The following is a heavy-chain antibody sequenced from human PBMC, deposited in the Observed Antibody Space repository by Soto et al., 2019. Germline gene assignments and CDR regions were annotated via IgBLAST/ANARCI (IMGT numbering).Heavy chain of an antibody. D-gene: IGHD1-1*01. CDR1: GFTFDDYA. CDR3: AKGETTSLFYYYYGMDV. CDR2: ISWDGGST. V-gene: IGHV3-43D*04. J-gene: IGHJ6*02. Sequence: GGSLRLSCAASGFTFDDYAMHWVRQAPGKGLEWVSLISWDGGSTYYADSVKGRFTISRDNSKNSLYLQMNSLRAEDTALYYCAKGETTSLFYYYYGMDVWGQGTTVTVSS.